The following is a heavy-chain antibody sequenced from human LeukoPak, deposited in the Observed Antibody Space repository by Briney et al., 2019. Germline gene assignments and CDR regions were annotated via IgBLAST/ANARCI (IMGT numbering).Heavy chain of an antibody. J-gene: IGHJ4*02. CDR3: VRVIGLAGRPKNPDY. V-gene: IGHV3-30*03. Sequence: GGSLRLSCAASGFTFSSCGMHWVRQAPGKGLEWVGVVSSDESNKYYSDSVKGRFTISRDNAKNSLFLQMDSLRAEDTAVYYCVRVIGLAGRPKNPDYWGQGTLVTVSS. CDR2: VSSDESNK. D-gene: IGHD6-6*01. CDR1: GFTFSSCG.